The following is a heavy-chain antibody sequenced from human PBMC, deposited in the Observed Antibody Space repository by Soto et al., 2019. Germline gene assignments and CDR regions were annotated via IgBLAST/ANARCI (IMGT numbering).Heavy chain of an antibody. V-gene: IGHV3-21*01. Sequence: GGSLRLSCAASGFTFSSYGMNWVRQAPGKGLEWVPFISSSSSYIYYADSVKGRFTISRDNAKNSLYLQMNSLRAEDMAVYYCARDPVGRYSTSSSNFDYWGQGTLLTVSS. CDR1: GFTFSSYG. D-gene: IGHD6-6*01. CDR2: ISSSSSYI. CDR3: ARDPVGRYSTSSSNFDY. J-gene: IGHJ4*02.